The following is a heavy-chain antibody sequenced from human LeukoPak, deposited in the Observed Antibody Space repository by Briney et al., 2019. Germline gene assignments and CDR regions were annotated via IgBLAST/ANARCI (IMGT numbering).Heavy chain of an antibody. Sequence: GGSLRLSCTSSGFTFREFAVSWLRQAPGKGLEWIGFIRSSIYGGTPKAAASVKGRFIFSRDDSKGVAYLRMNSLKTDDTAVYYCSREWGNGNDLRPDSWGQGTLVTVSS. CDR2: IRSSIYGGTP. J-gene: IGHJ4*02. D-gene: IGHD1-1*01. CDR3: SREWGNGNDLRPDS. CDR1: GFTFREFA. V-gene: IGHV3-49*03.